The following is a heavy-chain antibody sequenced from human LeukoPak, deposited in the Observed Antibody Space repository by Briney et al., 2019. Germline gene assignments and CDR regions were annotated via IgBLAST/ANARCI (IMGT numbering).Heavy chain of an antibody. V-gene: IGHV1-18*01. CDR2: ISAYNGNT. D-gene: IGHD3-22*01. CDR1: GYTFTSYG. CDR3: ARARYITMIVVVIDY. Sequence: ASVKVSCKASGYTFTSYGISWVRQAPGQGLEWMGWISAYNGNTNYAQKLQGRVTMTTDTSTGTAYMELRSLRSDDTAVYYCARARYITMIVVVIDYWGQGTLVTVSS. J-gene: IGHJ4*02.